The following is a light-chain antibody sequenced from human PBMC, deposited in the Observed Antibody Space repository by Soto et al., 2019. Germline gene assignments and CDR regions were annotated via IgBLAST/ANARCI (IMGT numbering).Light chain of an antibody. CDR1: QSISSW. CDR2: KAS. CDR3: QQYHNYPFT. V-gene: IGKV1-5*03. Sequence: DIQMTQSPSTLSASVGDRVTITCRASQSISSWLAWYQHKPAKAPKLLIHKASSLESGVPSNFSGSVSGTDFTLTISSLQPEDSATYYCQQYHNYPFTFGGGTKVEIK. J-gene: IGKJ4*02.